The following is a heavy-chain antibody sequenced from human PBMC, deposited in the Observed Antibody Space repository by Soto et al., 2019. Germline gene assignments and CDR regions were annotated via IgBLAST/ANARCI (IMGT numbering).Heavy chain of an antibody. CDR3: ARDSRRRADSGTRPLYYFDY. CDR2: IYYTGNT. J-gene: IGHJ4*02. D-gene: IGHD1-26*01. CDR1: GGSIGSGDYY. V-gene: IGHV4-30-4*01. Sequence: QVQLKESGPGLVKPSQTLSLTCSVSGGSIGSGDYYWSWVHQSPGKGLEWIGYIYYTGNTYYNPSLGSRVTFSVDTSQNQLSLRLSDVTVADTAVYYCARDSRRRADSGTRPLYYFDYWGQGTLVTVSS.